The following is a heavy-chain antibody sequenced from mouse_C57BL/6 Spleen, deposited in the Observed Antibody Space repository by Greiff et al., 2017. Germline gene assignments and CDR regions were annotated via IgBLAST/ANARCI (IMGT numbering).Heavy chain of an antibody. CDR2: ISSGGSYT. Sequence: DVHLVESGGDLVKPGASLKLSCAASGFTFSSYGMSWVRQTPDKRLEWVATISSGGSYTYYPDSVKGRCTISRDNAKNTLYLQMSSLKSEDTAMYYCASWGFAYWGQGTLVTVSA. V-gene: IGHV5-6*01. D-gene: IGHD4-1*01. CDR3: ASWGFAY. CDR1: GFTFSSYG. J-gene: IGHJ3*01.